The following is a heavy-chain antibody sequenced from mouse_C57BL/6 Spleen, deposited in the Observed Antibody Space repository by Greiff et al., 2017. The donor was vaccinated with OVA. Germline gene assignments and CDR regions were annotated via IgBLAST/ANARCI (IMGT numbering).Heavy chain of an antibody. D-gene: IGHD1-1*01. J-gene: IGHJ1*03. V-gene: IGHV1-52*01. Sequence: VQLQQPGAELVRPGSSVKLSCKASGYTFTSYWMHWVKQRPIQGLEWIGNIDPSDSETHYNQKFKDKATLTVDKSSSTAYMQLSSLTSEDSAVYYCATDYGSSYGYWYFDVWGTGTTVTVSS. CDR3: ATDYGSSYGYWYFDV. CDR2: IDPSDSET. CDR1: GYTFTSYW.